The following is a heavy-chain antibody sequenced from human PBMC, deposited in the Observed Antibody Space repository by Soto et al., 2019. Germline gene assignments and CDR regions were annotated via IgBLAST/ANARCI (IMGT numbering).Heavy chain of an antibody. CDR3: ARDLDVDYYGSGRGPGDY. CDR2: ISYDGSNK. D-gene: IGHD3-10*01. J-gene: IGHJ4*02. V-gene: IGHV3-30-3*01. CDR1: GFTFSSYA. Sequence: QVQLVESGGGVVQPGRSLRLSCAASGFTFSSYAMHWVRQAPGKGLEWVAVISYDGSNKYYADSVKGRFTISRDNSKNTLYLQMNSLRAEDTAVYYCARDLDVDYYGSGRGPGDYWGQGTLVTVSS.